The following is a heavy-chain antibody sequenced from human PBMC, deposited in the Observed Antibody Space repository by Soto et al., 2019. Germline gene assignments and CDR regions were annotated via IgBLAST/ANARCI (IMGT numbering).Heavy chain of an antibody. V-gene: IGHV3-33*01. CDR1: GFTFSSYG. CDR3: ARAVYSGYDPRDY. J-gene: IGHJ4*02. D-gene: IGHD5-12*01. CDR2: IWYDGSNK. Sequence: QVQLVESGGGVVQPGRSLRLSCAASGFTFSSYGMHWVRQAPGKGLEWVAVIWYDGSNKYYADSVKGRFTISRDNSKNTRYLQMNSLRAEDTAGYYCARAVYSGYDPRDYWGQGTLVTVSS.